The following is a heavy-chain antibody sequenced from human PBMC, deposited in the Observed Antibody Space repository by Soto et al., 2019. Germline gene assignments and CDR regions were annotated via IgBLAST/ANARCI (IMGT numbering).Heavy chain of an antibody. CDR3: ARAADRSAYYYYGMDV. CDR1: GYTFTSYY. D-gene: IGHD6-19*01. Sequence: GASVKVSCKASGYTFTSYYIHWVRQAPGQGLEWMGIINPSGGSASYARKFQGRVALTRDTSTSTVYMEVSSLTSEDTAVYYCARAADRSAYYYYGMDVWGQGTTVTVSS. V-gene: IGHV1-46*01. J-gene: IGHJ6*02. CDR2: INPSGGSA.